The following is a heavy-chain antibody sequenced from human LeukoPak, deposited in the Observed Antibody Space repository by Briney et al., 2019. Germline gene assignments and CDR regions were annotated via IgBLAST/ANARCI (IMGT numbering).Heavy chain of an antibody. CDR3: ARDGGSRGAYSDR. V-gene: IGHV3-48*02. D-gene: IGHD3-16*01. CDR2: ISSGSSIM. CDR1: GFTFGSYS. Sequence: GGSLSLSCVASGFTFGSYSMNWGRQAPGKGLEWVSYISSGSSIMYYADSVKGRFSISRDNAKNSLFLRMDSLRDDDTAVYYCARDGGSRGAYSDRWGQGTLVTVSS. J-gene: IGHJ4*01.